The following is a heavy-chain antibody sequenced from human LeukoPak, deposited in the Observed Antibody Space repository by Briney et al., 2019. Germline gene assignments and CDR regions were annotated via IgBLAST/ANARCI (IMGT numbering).Heavy chain of an antibody. CDR1: GYSFTSYW. J-gene: IGHJ4*02. D-gene: IGHD3-10*01. CDR2: VYPGDSDSDT. Sequence: GESLKISCKGSGYSFTSYWIGWVRQMPGKGLEWMGVVYPGDSDSDTKYSPSLQGQVTSSADKSISTAYLQWSSLKASDTAIYYCARRDYYGSGSYWGAFDYWGQGTLVTVSS. V-gene: IGHV5-51*01. CDR3: ARRDYYGSGSYWGAFDY.